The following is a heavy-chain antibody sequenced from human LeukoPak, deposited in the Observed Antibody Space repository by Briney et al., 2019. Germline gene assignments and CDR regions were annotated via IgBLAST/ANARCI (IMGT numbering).Heavy chain of an antibody. V-gene: IGHV3-30-3*01. D-gene: IGHD3-9*01. CDR2: ISYDGSNK. CDR1: GFTFSSYA. J-gene: IGHJ6*03. CDR3: ARGLTAPPLPDYYYYYMDV. Sequence: PGRSLRLSCAASGFTFSSYAMHWVRQAPGKGLEWVAVISYDGSNKYYADSVKGRFTISRDNSKNTLYLQMNSLRAEDTAVYYCARGLTAPPLPDYYYYYMDVWGKGTTVTVSS.